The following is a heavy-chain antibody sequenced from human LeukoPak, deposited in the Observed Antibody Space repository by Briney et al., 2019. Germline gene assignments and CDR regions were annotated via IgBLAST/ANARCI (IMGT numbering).Heavy chain of an antibody. V-gene: IGHV4-59*08. CDR3: ARHTTDRPFYCSGGSCYSYYFDY. CDR2: IYYSGST. CDR1: GGSFSGYY. Sequence: SETLSLTCAVYGGSFSGYYWSWIRQPPGKGLEWIGYIYYSGSTNYNPSLKSRVTISVDTSKNQFSLKLSSVTAADTAVYYCARHTTDRPFYCSGGSCYSYYFDYWGQGTLVTVSS. D-gene: IGHD2-15*01. J-gene: IGHJ4*02.